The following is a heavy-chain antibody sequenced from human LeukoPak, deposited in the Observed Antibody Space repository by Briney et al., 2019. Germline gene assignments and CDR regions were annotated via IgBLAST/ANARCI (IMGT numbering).Heavy chain of an antibody. Sequence: SETLSLTCTVSGGSISSGGYYWSWIRQHPGKGLEWIGYIYYSGSTYYNPSLKSRVTISVDTSKNQFSLELSSVTAADTAVYYCARDLYCGGDCYLGAFDIWGQGTMVTVSS. D-gene: IGHD2-21*02. CDR2: IYYSGST. CDR1: GGSISSGGYY. V-gene: IGHV4-31*03. CDR3: ARDLYCGGDCYLGAFDI. J-gene: IGHJ3*02.